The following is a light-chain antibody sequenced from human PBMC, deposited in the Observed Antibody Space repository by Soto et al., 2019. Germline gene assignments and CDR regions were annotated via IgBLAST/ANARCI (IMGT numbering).Light chain of an antibody. CDR2: DVS. CDR1: SSDVGGYNY. Sequence: QSALTQPASVSGSPGQSITISCTGTSSDVGGYNYGSWYQQHPGKAPKLMIYDVSNRPSGVSNRFSGSKSGTTASLTISGLQAEDEADYYCSSYSSTGTLRVFGGGTKLTVL. V-gene: IGLV2-14*01. J-gene: IGLJ2*01. CDR3: SSYSSTGTLRV.